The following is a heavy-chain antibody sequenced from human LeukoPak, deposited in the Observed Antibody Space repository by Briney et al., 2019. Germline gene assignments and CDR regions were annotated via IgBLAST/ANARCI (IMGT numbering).Heavy chain of an antibody. V-gene: IGHV1-18*04. CDR2: ISAYNGKT. CDR1: GYTFIDYY. CDR3: ARDFHGDYTSDL. J-gene: IGHJ2*01. D-gene: IGHD4-17*01. Sequence: GSVKVSCTASGYTFIDYYMHWVRQAPGQGLEWMGWISAYNGKTNYAQKLQGRVTMTTDTSTSTAYMELRSLSSDDTAVYYCARDFHGDYTSDLWGRGTLVTVSS.